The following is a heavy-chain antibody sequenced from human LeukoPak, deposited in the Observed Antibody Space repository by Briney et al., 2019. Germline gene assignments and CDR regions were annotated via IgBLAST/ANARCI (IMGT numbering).Heavy chain of an antibody. Sequence: GESLKISCNGSGYSFTSYWIGWARPMPGKGLEWMGIIYHGDSDTRYGPSFQGQFTISADKSISTAYLQWSSLKAADTAMYYCARRALGAQDDAFDIWGQGTMVTVSS. CDR2: IYHGDSDT. CDR1: GYSFTSYW. J-gene: IGHJ3*02. V-gene: IGHV5-51*01. CDR3: ARRALGAQDDAFDI.